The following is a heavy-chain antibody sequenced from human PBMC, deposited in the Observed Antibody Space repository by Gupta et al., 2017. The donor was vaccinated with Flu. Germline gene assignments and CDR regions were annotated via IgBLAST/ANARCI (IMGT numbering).Heavy chain of an antibody. CDR1: GFPFSSYR. CDR2: INRDGSST. J-gene: IGHJ4*02. Sequence: EVQLVESGGGLVQPGGSLRLSCAASGFPFSSYRMPWVRQAPGKGLVWVSRINRDGSSTNYADSVRGRFTIARDNAKNTLYLQMNSLRAEDTAVYYCARGASESWHWGNWGQGTLVTVSS. D-gene: IGHD1-26*01. CDR3: ARGASESWHWGN. V-gene: IGHV3-74*01.